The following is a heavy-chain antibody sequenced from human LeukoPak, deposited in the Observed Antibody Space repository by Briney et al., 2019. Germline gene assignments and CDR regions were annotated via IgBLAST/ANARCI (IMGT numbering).Heavy chain of an antibody. D-gene: IGHD2-15*01. J-gene: IGHJ3*02. CDR3: AKLGYCSGGSCSQNDAFDI. Sequence: PGGSLRLSCAASGFTFSDHYMHWVRQAPGKGLEWVAVISYDGSNKYYADSVKGRFTISRDNSKNTLYLQMNSLRAEDTAVYYCAKLGYCSGGSCSQNDAFDIWGQGTMVTVSS. CDR1: GFTFSDHY. V-gene: IGHV3-30*18. CDR2: ISYDGSNK.